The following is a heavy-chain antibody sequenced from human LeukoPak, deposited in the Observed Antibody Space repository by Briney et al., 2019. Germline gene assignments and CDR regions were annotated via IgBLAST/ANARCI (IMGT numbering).Heavy chain of an antibody. J-gene: IGHJ6*03. CDR3: AREGWELLRGSRYYYYYMDV. CDR2: INPNSGGT. CDR1: GYTFTGYY. V-gene: IGHV1-2*02. D-gene: IGHD1-26*01. Sequence: GASVKVSCKASGYTFTGYYMHWVRQAPGQGLEWMGWINPNSGGTNYAQKFQGRVTMTRDTSISTAYMELSRLRSDDTAVYYCAREGWELLRGSRYYYYYMDVWGKGTTVTVSS.